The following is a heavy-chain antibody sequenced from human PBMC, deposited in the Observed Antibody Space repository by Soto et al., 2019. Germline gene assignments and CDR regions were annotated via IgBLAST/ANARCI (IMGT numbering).Heavy chain of an antibody. CDR2: IWYDGSNK. CDR3: ARGPYCSGGSCYPWEVYYYYYMDV. Sequence: QVQLVESGGGVVQPGRSLRLSCAASGFTFSSYGMHWVRQAPGKGLEWVAVIWYDGSNKYYADSVKGRFTISRDNSKNTLYLQMNSLRAEDTAVYYCARGPYCSGGSCYPWEVYYYYYMDVWGKGTTVTVSS. D-gene: IGHD2-15*01. V-gene: IGHV3-33*01. CDR1: GFTFSSYG. J-gene: IGHJ6*03.